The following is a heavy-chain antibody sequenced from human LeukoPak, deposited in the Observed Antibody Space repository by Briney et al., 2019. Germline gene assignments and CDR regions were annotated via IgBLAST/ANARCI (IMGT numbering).Heavy chain of an antibody. V-gene: IGHV3-48*01. CDR2: ISSSSSTI. Sequence: PGGSLRLSCAASGFTFSSYSMNWVRQAPGKGLEWVSYISSSSSTIYYADSVKGRFTISRDNAKNSLYLQMNSLRAEDTAVYYRATLGDIVVVVAATRSYYFDYWGQGTLVTVSS. J-gene: IGHJ4*02. D-gene: IGHD2-15*01. CDR1: GFTFSSYS. CDR3: ATLGDIVVVVAATRSYYFDY.